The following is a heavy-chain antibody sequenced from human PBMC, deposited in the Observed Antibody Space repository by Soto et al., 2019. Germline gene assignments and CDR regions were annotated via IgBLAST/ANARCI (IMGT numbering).Heavy chain of an antibody. CDR1: GGSISSVGHY. D-gene: IGHD6-25*01. CDR3: ARESGGYDSSTRYGLDV. Sequence: SETLSLTCSVSGGSISSVGHYWTWIRQQPGKGLEWIGYIYYSGSTDYNPSIKSRVTISVDRSKNQFSLNLSSVTAADTAIYYCARESGGYDSSTRYGLDVWGQGTTVTVSS. J-gene: IGHJ6*02. CDR2: IYYSGST. V-gene: IGHV4-31*03.